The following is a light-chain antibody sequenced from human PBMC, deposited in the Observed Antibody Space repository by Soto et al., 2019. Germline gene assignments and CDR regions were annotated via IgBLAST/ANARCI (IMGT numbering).Light chain of an antibody. CDR1: SSDVGGSNF. V-gene: IGLV2-14*03. Sequence: QFALTQPASVSDSPGQSITISCTGTSSDVGGSNFVSWYQQHPGKPPKLIIYDVANRPSGVSNRFSGSKSGSTASLIISRLQTEDEADYYCVSYTSSTTYVLGTGTKVTVL. J-gene: IGLJ1*01. CDR3: VSYTSSTTYV. CDR2: DVA.